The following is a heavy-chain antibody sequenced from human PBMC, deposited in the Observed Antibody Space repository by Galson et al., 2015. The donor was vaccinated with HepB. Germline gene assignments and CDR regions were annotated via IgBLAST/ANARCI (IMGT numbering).Heavy chain of an antibody. CDR1: GYDFNKYG. CDR2: VSGYDGSA. J-gene: IGHJ4*02. D-gene: IGHD1-20*01. Sequence: SVKVSCKASGYDFNKYGLSWVRQAPGQRPEWMGWVSGYDGSANYSPKFQGRVTMTTQTSTSTAYMELRSLRSDDTAVYYCARARYNWNYWGQGALVTVSS. V-gene: IGHV1-18*01. CDR3: ARARYNWNY.